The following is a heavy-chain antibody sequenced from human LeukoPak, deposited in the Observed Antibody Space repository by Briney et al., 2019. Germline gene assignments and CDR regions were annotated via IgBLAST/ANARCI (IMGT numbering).Heavy chain of an antibody. J-gene: IGHJ4*02. V-gene: IGHV7-4-1*02. D-gene: IGHD3-22*01. CDR3: ARVHPEYYYDSSTPLDY. CDR2: INTNTGNP. Sequence: GASVTVSCKASGYTFTSYAMNWVPQAPGQGLEWMGWINTNTGNPTYAQGFTGRFVFSLDTSVSTAYLQISSLKAEDTAVYYCARVHPEYYYDSSTPLDYWGQGTLVTVSS. CDR1: GYTFTSYA.